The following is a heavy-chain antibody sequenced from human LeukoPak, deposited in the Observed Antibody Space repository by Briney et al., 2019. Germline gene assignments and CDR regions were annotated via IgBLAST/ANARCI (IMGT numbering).Heavy chain of an antibody. D-gene: IGHD3-10*01. CDR3: ARDLVWSYGMDV. Sequence: PGGSLRLSCAASGFTVSNNYMSWVRQAPGKGLEWVSVIYSGGSTHYPDSVKGRFTISRDNSKNTLYLQMNSLRVEDTAVYYCARDLVWSYGMDVWGQGTTVTVSS. CDR1: GFTVSNNY. V-gene: IGHV3-66*01. CDR2: IYSGGST. J-gene: IGHJ6*02.